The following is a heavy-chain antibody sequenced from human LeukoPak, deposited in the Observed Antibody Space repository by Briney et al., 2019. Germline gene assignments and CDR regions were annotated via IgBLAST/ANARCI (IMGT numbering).Heavy chain of an antibody. CDR1: GYTFATSG. D-gene: IGHD1-26*01. CDR3: ARDLGPYTGSYYSYYHYMDV. J-gene: IGHJ6*03. CDR2: ISGYNGNT. Sequence: ASVKVSCKAYGYTFATSGIGWVRQAPGQGLEWLGWISGYNGNTKSAPKLQGRVTMTTDTSTDTAYLELGSLRVDDTAIYYCARDLGPYTGSYYSYYHYMDVWGEGTSVTVSS. V-gene: IGHV1-18*01.